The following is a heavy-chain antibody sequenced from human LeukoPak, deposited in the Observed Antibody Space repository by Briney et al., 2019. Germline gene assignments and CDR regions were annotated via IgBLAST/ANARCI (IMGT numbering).Heavy chain of an antibody. CDR3: ARDLGSSWSRANWFDP. Sequence: ASVKVSCKASGYTFTGYYMHWVRQAPGQGLEWMGWINPNSGGTNYAQKFQGRVTMTRDTSISTAYMELSRLRSEDTAVYYCARDLGSSWSRANWFDPWGQGTLVTVSS. V-gene: IGHV1-2*02. CDR1: GYTFTGYY. D-gene: IGHD6-13*01. CDR2: INPNSGGT. J-gene: IGHJ5*02.